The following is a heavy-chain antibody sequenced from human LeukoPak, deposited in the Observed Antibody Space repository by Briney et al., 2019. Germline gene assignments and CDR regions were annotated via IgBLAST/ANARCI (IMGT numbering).Heavy chain of an antibody. Sequence: GESLRISCKGSGYSFTSYWISWVRQMPGKGLEWMGRIDPSDSYTNYSPSFQGHVTTSVDKSITTAYLQWSSLKASDTAMYYCARLVDTVATIRGDAFDIWGQGTMVTVSS. J-gene: IGHJ3*02. CDR1: GYSFTSYW. CDR2: IDPSDSYT. CDR3: ARLVDTVATIRGDAFDI. V-gene: IGHV5-10-1*01. D-gene: IGHD5-12*01.